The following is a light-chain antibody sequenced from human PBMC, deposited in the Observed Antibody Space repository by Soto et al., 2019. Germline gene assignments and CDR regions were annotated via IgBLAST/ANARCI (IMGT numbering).Light chain of an antibody. CDR1: SGGIANNY. V-gene: IGLV6-57*04. J-gene: IGLJ2*01. Sequence: NFMLTQPHSVSESPGETVTISCTRTSGGIANNYVQWYQQRPGSAPTIVIYEHNQRTSGVPDRFSGSTDGSSNSASLTISGLQTEDEADYYCQSYDSSFVLFGVGTKLTVL. CDR2: EHN. CDR3: QSYDSSFVL.